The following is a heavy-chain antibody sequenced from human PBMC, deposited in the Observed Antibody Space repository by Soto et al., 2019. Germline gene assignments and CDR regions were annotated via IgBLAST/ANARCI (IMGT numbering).Heavy chain of an antibody. CDR2: IYPSDSDT. Sequence: HGESLKISCQGSGYNFATSWIGWVRQMPGKGLEWMGIIYPSDSDTRYSPSFQGQVTISADKSISTAYLQWSSLQASDTAMYYCARQYSAFEIWGQGTMVTVSS. CDR1: GYNFATSW. D-gene: IGHD2-15*01. CDR3: ARQYSAFEI. V-gene: IGHV5-51*01. J-gene: IGHJ3*02.